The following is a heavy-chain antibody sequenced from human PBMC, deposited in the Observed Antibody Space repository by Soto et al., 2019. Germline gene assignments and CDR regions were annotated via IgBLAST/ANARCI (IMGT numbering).Heavy chain of an antibody. CDR1: GLTFSSYA. D-gene: IGHD3-9*01. J-gene: IGHJ5*02. CDR2: ISGSGGST. V-gene: IGHV3-23*01. Sequence: PGGSLRLSCAASGLTFSSYAMSWVRQAPGKGLEWVSAISGSGGSTYYADSVKGRFTISRDNSKNTLYLQMNSLRAEDTAVYYCAKEDYDILTGPGLNWFDPWGQGTLVTVSS. CDR3: AKEDYDILTGPGLNWFDP.